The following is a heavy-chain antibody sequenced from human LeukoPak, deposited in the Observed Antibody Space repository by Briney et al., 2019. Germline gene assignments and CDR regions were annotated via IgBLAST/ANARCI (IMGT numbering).Heavy chain of an antibody. Sequence: ASVKVSRKASGYTFTGYYMHWVRQAPGQGLEWMGWINPNSGGTNYAQKFQGRVTMTRDTSISTAYMELSRLRSDDTAVYYCARGSGGSYVIDYWGQGTLVTVSS. V-gene: IGHV1-2*02. J-gene: IGHJ4*02. CDR2: INPNSGGT. CDR1: GYTFTGYY. D-gene: IGHD1-26*01. CDR3: ARGSGGSYVIDY.